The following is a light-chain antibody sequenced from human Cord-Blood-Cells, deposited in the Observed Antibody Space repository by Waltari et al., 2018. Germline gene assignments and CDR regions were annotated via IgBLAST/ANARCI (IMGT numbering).Light chain of an antibody. J-gene: IGLJ1*01. Sequence: SYELTQPPSVSVSPGQTASITCSGDKLGDKYACWYQQKPGQSPVLVIYQDSKRPSGNPERIPGSNPWNPATLTLRRNPANDEAGFYCQAVERSHGVFGTGNKVTVL. CDR2: QDS. CDR1: KLGDKY. CDR3: QAVERSHGV. V-gene: IGLV3-1*01.